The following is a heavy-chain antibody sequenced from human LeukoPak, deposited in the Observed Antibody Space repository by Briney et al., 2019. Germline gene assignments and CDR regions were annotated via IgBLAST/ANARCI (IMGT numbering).Heavy chain of an antibody. D-gene: IGHD1-26*01. V-gene: IGHV4-39*01. Sequence: SETLSLTCTVSGASISSTNYCWGWLRQPPGKGLEWIGSIYNLGTTQYNPSLKSRLTISVDTSKNQFSLKLSSVTAADTAVYYCAASYSGSYQYYFDYWGQGALVTVSS. CDR1: GASISSTNYC. J-gene: IGHJ4*02. CDR2: IYNLGTT. CDR3: AASYSGSYQYYFDY.